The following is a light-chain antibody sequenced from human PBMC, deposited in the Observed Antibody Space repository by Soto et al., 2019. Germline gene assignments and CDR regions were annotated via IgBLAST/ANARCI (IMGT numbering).Light chain of an antibody. CDR3: QQYSSSRT. CDR2: GTS. CDR1: QSVNSN. J-gene: IGKJ1*01. Sequence: EIVRTQSPATLSLSPGERATLSCRASQSVNSNLAWYPQKAGQAPSLLIYGTSTRATGIPARFSGSGSETDFTLTITRLEPEDFAVYYCQQYSSSRTFGQGTKVDIK. V-gene: IGKV3-15*01.